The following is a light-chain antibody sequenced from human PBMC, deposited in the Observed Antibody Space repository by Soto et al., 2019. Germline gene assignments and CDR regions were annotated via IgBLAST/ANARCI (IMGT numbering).Light chain of an antibody. CDR2: EVH. Sequence: QSALTQPASVSGSPGQSLTISCTGTSSDVGGYNYVSWYQQHPGKAPKLIIYEVHNRPSGVSNRFSGSKSGNTASLTISGLQAEDEADYYCSSYTNTSPSIVLGTGTKVTVL. CDR3: SSYTNTSPSIV. V-gene: IGLV2-14*03. J-gene: IGLJ1*01. CDR1: SSDVGGYNY.